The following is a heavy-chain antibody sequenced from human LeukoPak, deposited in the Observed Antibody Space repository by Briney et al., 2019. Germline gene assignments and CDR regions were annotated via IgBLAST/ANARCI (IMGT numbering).Heavy chain of an antibody. CDR2: IIPILGIA. CDR1: GGTFSSYT. J-gene: IGHJ3*02. D-gene: IGHD5-24*01. Sequence: SVKVSCKASGGTFSSYTISWVRQAPGQGLEWMGRIIPILGIANYAQKFQGRVTITADKSTSTAYMELSSLRSEDTAVYYCARVGGSRDCFAAIDIWGQGTMVTVSS. CDR3: ARVGGSRDCFAAIDI. V-gene: IGHV1-69*02.